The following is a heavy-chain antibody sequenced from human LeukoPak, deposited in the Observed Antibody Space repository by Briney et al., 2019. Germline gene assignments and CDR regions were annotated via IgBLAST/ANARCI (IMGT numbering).Heavy chain of an antibody. CDR3: AKDPPHYYDSSGYYPKIQYFQH. V-gene: IGHV3-23*01. D-gene: IGHD3-22*01. CDR2: ISGSGGST. J-gene: IGHJ1*01. CDR1: GFTFSIYS. Sequence: GGSLRLSCAASGFTFSIYSMSWVRQAPGKGLEWVSAISGSGGSTYYADSVKGRLTISRDNSKNTLYLQMNSLRAEDTAVYYCAKDPPHYYDSSGYYPKIQYFQHWGQGTLVTVSS.